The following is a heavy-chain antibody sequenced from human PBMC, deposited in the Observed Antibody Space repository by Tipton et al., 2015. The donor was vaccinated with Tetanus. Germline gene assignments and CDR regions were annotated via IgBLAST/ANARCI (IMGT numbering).Heavy chain of an antibody. CDR1: GYNFSHYS. J-gene: IGHJ4*02. CDR3: ARRKGGYVGYYFDY. D-gene: IGHD5-24*01. Sequence: QLVQSGADVKKPGESLKISCQGSGYNFSHYSIGWVRQMPGKGLEWLGIIYPHDSDTRYNPSFQGHVTLSADKSINTAYLQWHSLKATDTAVYYCARRKGGYVGYYFDYWAQGTLVTVSS. CDR2: IYPHDSDT. V-gene: IGHV5-51*01.